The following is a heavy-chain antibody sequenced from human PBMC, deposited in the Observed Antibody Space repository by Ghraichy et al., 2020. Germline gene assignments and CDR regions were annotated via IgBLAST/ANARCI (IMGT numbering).Heavy chain of an antibody. V-gene: IGHV4-59*01. CDR2: IYYSGST. D-gene: IGHD2/OR15-2a*01. J-gene: IGHJ4*02. CDR3: ARASSMALLRY. Sequence: SETLSLTCTVSGGSISSYYWSWIRQPPGKGLEWIGYIYYSGSTNYNPSLKSRVTISVDTSKNQFSLKLSSVTAADTAVYYCARASSMALLRYWGQGTLVTVSS. CDR1: GGSISSYY.